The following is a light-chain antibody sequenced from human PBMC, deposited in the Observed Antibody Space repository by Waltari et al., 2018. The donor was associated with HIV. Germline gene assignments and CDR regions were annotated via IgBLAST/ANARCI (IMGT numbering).Light chain of an antibody. CDR3: QQYKNFPIT. CDR2: AAS. Sequence: DIQMTQSPSSLSASVGDTVTITCRANQGIATSLAWFRQKPGRAPTSLIYAASTLQSGAPSRFSGSGSDTDFTLTISSLQPEDFATYYCQQYKNFPITFGQGTRLEIK. V-gene: IGKV1-16*01. CDR1: QGIATS. J-gene: IGKJ5*01.